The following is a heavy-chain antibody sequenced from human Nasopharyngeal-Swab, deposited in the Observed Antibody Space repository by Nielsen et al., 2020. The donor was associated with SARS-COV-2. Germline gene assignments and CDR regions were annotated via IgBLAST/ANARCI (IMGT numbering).Heavy chain of an antibody. D-gene: IGHD6-13*01. CDR3: ARDRGYSSSWRYFDY. Sequence: GGSLRLSCAASGFTVSSNYMSCVRQAPGKGLEWVSVIYSGGSTYYADSVKGRFTISRDNSKNTLYLQMNSLRAEDTAVYYCARDRGYSSSWRYFDYWGQGTLVTVSS. CDR2: IYSGGST. V-gene: IGHV3-53*01. J-gene: IGHJ4*02. CDR1: GFTVSSNY.